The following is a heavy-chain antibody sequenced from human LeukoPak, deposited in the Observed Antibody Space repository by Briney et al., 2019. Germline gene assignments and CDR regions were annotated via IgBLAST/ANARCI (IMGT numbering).Heavy chain of an antibody. Sequence: ASVKVSCKASGYTFNNFGINWVRQAPGQGLEWMGWISGYNGNTNYAQKLQDRVTMTTDTSTRTAYMELRSLKSDDTAVYYCARVSSGWYSDFDYWGQGTLVTVSS. CDR1: GYTFNNFG. V-gene: IGHV1-18*01. D-gene: IGHD6-19*01. CDR3: ARVSSGWYSDFDY. CDR2: ISGYNGNT. J-gene: IGHJ4*02.